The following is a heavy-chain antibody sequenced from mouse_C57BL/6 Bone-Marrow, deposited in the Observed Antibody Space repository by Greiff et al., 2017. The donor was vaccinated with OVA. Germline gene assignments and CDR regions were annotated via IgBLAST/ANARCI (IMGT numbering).Heavy chain of an antibody. CDR3: TGSWRFAY. Sequence: VQLQQSGAELVRPGASVTLSCTASGFNIKDYYMHWVKQRPEQGLEWIGRIDPEAGDTEYAPKFQGKATMTADTSSNTAYLQLSSLTSEDTAVYYCTGSWRFAYWGQGTLVTVSA. V-gene: IGHV14-1*01. CDR1: GFNIKDYY. CDR2: IDPEAGDT. J-gene: IGHJ3*01.